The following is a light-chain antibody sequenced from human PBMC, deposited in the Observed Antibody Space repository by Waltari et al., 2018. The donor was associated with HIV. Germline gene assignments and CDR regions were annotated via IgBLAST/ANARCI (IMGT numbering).Light chain of an antibody. Sequence: EIVMTQSPATLSVSPGERGTLSCRASQSINNTLAWYQHKPGQAPRLLIYGASTRATGIPARFSGSGSGTDFSLNISTLQSEDFAVYYCQQYFNSPPTFGGGTKVEIK. CDR2: GAS. V-gene: IGKV3-15*01. J-gene: IGKJ4*01. CDR3: QQYFNSPPT. CDR1: QSINNT.